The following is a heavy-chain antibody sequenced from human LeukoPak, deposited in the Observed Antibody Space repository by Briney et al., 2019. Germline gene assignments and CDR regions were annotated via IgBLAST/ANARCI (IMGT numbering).Heavy chain of an antibody. CDR3: AKDEATSGGGLAS. CDR1: GFTVSATH. D-gene: IGHD3-16*01. V-gene: IGHV3-53*01. CDR2: MYTGGTT. J-gene: IGHJ4*02. Sequence: GGSLRLSCAASGFTVSATHMSWVRQAPGKGLEWVSAMYTGGTTYYADSVKGRFTISRDNSRNTLFLHMSSLRADDTAVYYCAKDEATSGGGLASWGQGTLVTVSS.